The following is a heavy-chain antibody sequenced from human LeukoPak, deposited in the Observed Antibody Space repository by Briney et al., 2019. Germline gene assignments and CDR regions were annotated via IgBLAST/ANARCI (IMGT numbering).Heavy chain of an antibody. CDR2: ISGSGGST. V-gene: IGHV3-23*01. CDR1: GFTVSNNY. J-gene: IGHJ4*02. Sequence: GGSLRLSCAVSGFTVSNNYMSWVRQAPGKGLEWVSAISGSGGSTYYADSVKGRFTISRDNSKNTLYLQMNSLRAEDTAVYYCAKVPDLNTATVSFDYWGQGTLVTVSS. CDR3: AKVPDLNTATVSFDY. D-gene: IGHD5-18*01.